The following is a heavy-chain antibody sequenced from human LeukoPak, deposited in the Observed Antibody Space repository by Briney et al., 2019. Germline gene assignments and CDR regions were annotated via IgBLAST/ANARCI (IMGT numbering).Heavy chain of an antibody. CDR3: ARTDYGSGSYFYMDV. V-gene: IGHV4-4*07. CDR2: IYTSGST. CDR1: GGSISSYY. J-gene: IGHJ6*03. D-gene: IGHD3-10*01. Sequence: PSETLSLTCTVSGGSISSYYWSWIRQPAGKGLEWIGRIYTSGSTNYNPSLKSRVTMSVDTSKSQFSLKLSSVTAADTAVYYCARTDYGSGSYFYMDVWGKGTTVTISS.